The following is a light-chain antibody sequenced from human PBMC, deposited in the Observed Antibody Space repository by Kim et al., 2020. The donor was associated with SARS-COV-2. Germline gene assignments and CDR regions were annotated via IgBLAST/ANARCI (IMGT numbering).Light chain of an antibody. CDR1: SLSTYY. V-gene: IGLV3-19*01. CDR3: NSRDSSGDLLV. J-gene: IGLJ1*01. CDR2: DKD. Sequence: SSELTQDPAVSVALGQTVRITCQGDSLSTYYASWYQQKPGQAPLLVIFDKDNRAPGIPDRFSGASSGNTASLTITGAQAEDEADYYCNSRDSSGDLLVFGTGTKVTVL.